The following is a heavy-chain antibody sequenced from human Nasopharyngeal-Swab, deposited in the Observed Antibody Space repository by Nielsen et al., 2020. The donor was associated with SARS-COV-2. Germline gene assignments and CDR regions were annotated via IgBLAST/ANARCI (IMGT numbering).Heavy chain of an antibody. J-gene: IGHJ4*02. V-gene: IGHV4-31*03. CDR3: ARGVRVRGVINNFDY. Sequence: LRLSCTVSGGSISSGGYYWSWIRQHPGKGLEWIGYIYYSGSTYYNPSLKSRVTISVDTSKNQFSLKLSSVTAADTAVYYCARGVRVRGVINNFDYWGQGTLVTVSS. CDR1: GGSISSGGYY. CDR2: IYYSGST. D-gene: IGHD3-10*01.